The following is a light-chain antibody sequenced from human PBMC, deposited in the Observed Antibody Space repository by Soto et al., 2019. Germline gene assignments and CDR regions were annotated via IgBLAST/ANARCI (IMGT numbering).Light chain of an antibody. CDR1: QDIGSR. V-gene: IGKV1-12*01. CDR3: QQANNFPPWT. CDR2: AAF. Sequence: DIQMTQSPSSVSAYVGDRVTITCRASQDIGSRLAWYQQKPGSDPKLLIYAAFSLQRGVPSRFSGTRSGTAFPLTISSLQPEDFAAYYCQQANNFPPWTFGPGTKVEIK. J-gene: IGKJ1*01.